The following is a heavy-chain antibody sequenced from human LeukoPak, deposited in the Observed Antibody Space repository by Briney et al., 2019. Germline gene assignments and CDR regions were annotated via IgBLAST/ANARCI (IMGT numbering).Heavy chain of an antibody. Sequence: GASVKVSCKASGYTFTGYYMHWVRQAPGQGLEWMGWINPNSGGTNYAQKFQGRVTMTRDTSISTAYMELSRLRSDDTAVYYCARIKAAGTRVAFDYWGQGTLVTVSS. CDR3: ARIKAAGTRVAFDY. D-gene: IGHD6-13*01. V-gene: IGHV1-2*02. J-gene: IGHJ4*02. CDR2: INPNSGGT. CDR1: GYTFTGYY.